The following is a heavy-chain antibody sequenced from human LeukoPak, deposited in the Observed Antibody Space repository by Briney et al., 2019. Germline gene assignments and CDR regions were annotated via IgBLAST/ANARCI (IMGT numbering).Heavy chain of an antibody. Sequence: PSGTLSLTCAVSGGSISSRNWWTWVRQPPGKGLEWIGEIYHSGITNYGPSLKSRVTTSVDKSKNQFSLKLSSVTAADTAVYYCARGVRGQQLVYYYYYYMDVWGKGTTVTVSS. D-gene: IGHD6-13*01. CDR2: IYHSGIT. V-gene: IGHV4-4*02. CDR3: ARGVRGQQLVYYYYYYMDV. CDR1: GGSISSRNW. J-gene: IGHJ6*03.